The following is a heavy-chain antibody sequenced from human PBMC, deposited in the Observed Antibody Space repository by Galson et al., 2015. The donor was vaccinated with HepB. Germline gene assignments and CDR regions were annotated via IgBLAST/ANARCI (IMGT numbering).Heavy chain of an antibody. CDR3: VRDRSGYDLEWNDAFDV. Sequence: SVKVSCKASDESFTTYGVSWVRQAPGHALEWMGWISGHNGETIYGHNLHDRITLTIDTSTGTAYMELRSLTSDDTAVYYCVRDRSGYDLEWNDAFDVWGRGTTVTVSS. D-gene: IGHD5-12*01. CDR2: ISGHNGET. CDR1: DESFTTYG. V-gene: IGHV1-18*04. J-gene: IGHJ3*01.